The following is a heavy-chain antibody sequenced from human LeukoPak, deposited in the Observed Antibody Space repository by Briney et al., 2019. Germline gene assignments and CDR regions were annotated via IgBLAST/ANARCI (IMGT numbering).Heavy chain of an antibody. V-gene: IGHV3-30-3*02. Sequence: PGGSLRLSCTAFGFTFSTYAMHWVRQAPGKGLEWVALISYDGSNKHYAEFVKGRFTISRDNSKNTLYLQMNSLRAEDTAVYYCAKNHYYDSSGYYFFDYWGQGTLVTVSS. CDR1: GFTFSTYA. J-gene: IGHJ4*02. CDR3: AKNHYYDSSGYYFFDY. CDR2: ISYDGSNK. D-gene: IGHD3-22*01.